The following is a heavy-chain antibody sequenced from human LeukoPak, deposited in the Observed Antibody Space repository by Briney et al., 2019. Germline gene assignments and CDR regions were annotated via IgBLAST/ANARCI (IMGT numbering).Heavy chain of an antibody. CDR1: GFTFSNAW. CDR3: TTEHSLNWNYGSFDY. CDR2: IKSKTDGGTT. D-gene: IGHD1-7*01. Sequence: PGGSLRLSCAASGFTFSNAWMSWVRQAPGKGLEWVGRIKSKTDGGTTDYAAPVKGRSTISRDESKNTLYLQMNSLKTEDTAVYYCTTEHSLNWNYGSFDYWGQGTLVTVSS. J-gene: IGHJ4*02. V-gene: IGHV3-15*01.